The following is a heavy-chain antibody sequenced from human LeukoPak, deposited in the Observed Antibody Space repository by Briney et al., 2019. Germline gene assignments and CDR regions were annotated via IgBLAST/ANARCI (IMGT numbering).Heavy chain of an antibody. CDR3: AREAVAGYGGYYFDY. Sequence: PGGSLRLSCAASGFAFNTYAMHWVRQAPGKGLEWVAVISYDGSNKYYADSVKGRFTISRDNSKNTLYLQMNSLRAEDTAVYYCAREAVAGYGGYYFDYWGQGTLVTVSS. V-gene: IGHV3-30-3*01. CDR1: GFAFNTYA. D-gene: IGHD6-19*01. CDR2: ISYDGSNK. J-gene: IGHJ4*02.